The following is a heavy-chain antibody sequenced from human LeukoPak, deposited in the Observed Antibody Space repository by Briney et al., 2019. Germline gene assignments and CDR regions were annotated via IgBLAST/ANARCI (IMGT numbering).Heavy chain of an antibody. D-gene: IGHD2-15*01. CDR3: TTKVPPVDCSGGSCYSGGADNWFDP. Sequence: GGSLRLSCAASGFTFSNAWMSWVRQPPGKGLDWVGRIKSKTDGGTTEYAAPVKGKFTISRDDSENTLYLQMNSLKNEDTGVYYCTTKVPPVDCSGGSCYSGGADNWFDPWGQGTLVTVSS. CDR1: GFTFSNAW. V-gene: IGHV3-15*01. CDR2: IKSKTDGGTT. J-gene: IGHJ5*02.